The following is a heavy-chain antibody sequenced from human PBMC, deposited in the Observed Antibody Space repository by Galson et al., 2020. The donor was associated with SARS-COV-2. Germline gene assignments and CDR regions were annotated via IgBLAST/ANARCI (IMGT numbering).Heavy chain of an antibody. D-gene: IGHD3-10*01. V-gene: IGHV3-30-3*01. CDR1: GFTFSSYA. J-gene: IGHJ5*02. Sequence: TGGSLRLSCAASGFTFSSYAMHWVRQAPGKGLEWVAVISYDGSNKYYADSVKGRFTISRDNSKNTLYLQMNSLRAEDTTVYYCARSGSGSYSNWFDPWGQGTLVTVSS. CDR2: ISYDGSNK. CDR3: ARSGSGSYSNWFDP.